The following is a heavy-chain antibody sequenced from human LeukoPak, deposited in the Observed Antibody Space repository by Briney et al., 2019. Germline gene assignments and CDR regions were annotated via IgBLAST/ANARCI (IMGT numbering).Heavy chain of an antibody. Sequence: SETLSLTCTVSGGSISNYYLSWIRQPPGKGLEWIGYIYYSGTTNYNPSLKSRVTISVNTSKNQFSLKLSSVTAADTAVYYCARGGSYDAFDIWGQGTMVTVSS. V-gene: IGHV4-59*01. CDR1: GGSISNYY. D-gene: IGHD1-26*01. CDR2: IYYSGTT. J-gene: IGHJ3*02. CDR3: ARGGSYDAFDI.